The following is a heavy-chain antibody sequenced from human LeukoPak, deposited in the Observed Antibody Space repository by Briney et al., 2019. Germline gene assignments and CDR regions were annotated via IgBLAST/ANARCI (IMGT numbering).Heavy chain of an antibody. V-gene: IGHV4-30-2*01. J-gene: IGHJ2*01. D-gene: IGHD5-18*01. CDR1: SGSISSDDYS. CDR3: ARTHSYGKYYWYFDL. Sequence: PSETLSLTCAVSSGSISSDDYSWSWIRQPPGKGLEWIGYIYHSGSTYYNPSLKSRVTMSVDMSKSHFSLNLSSVTAADTAVYYCARTHSYGKYYWYFDLWGHGTLVTVSS. CDR2: IYHSGST.